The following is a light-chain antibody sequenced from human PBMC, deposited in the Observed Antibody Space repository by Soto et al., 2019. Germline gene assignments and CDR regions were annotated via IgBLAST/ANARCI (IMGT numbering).Light chain of an antibody. CDR1: ETIATY. V-gene: IGKV1-39*01. CDR3: LQDDDYPWT. J-gene: IGKJ1*01. Sequence: DIQMTQSPSSLSASVGDRVTISCRASETIATYLNWYQQKPGRVPEVLIYGASRLQRGVPSRFTGSGYGINFTLTINNLQPADFATYYCLQDDDYPWTFGPGTKVEIK. CDR2: GAS.